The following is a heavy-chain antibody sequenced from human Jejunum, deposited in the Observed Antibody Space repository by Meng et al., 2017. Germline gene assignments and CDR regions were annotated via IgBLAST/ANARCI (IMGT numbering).Heavy chain of an antibody. D-gene: IGHD2-2*03. CDR3: ARMDSAFHYFDY. CDR2: IYHTGSP. J-gene: IGHJ4*02. CDR1: GGSINSDGNT. Sequence: QLQLQQSGSGLEKPSQTLSLTCAVSGGSINSDGNTWSWIRQPPGKGLEWIGYIYHTGSPYYNPSLKSRLTISVDRSENQFSLKLSSVTAADTAVYYCARMDSAFHYFDYWGQGTLVTVSS. V-gene: IGHV4-30-2*01.